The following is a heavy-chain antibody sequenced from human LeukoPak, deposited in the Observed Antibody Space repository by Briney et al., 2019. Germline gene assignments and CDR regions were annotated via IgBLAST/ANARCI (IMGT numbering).Heavy chain of an antibody. CDR3: ARGRSSGWTGGYYYYYGMDV. CDR1: GYTFTSYD. CDR2: MNPNSGNT. V-gene: IGHV1-8*01. J-gene: IGHJ6*02. Sequence: ASVKVSCKASGYTFTSYDINWVRQAPGQGLEWMGWMNPNSGNTGYAQKFQGRVTMTRNTSISTAYMELSSLRSEDTAVYYCARGRSSGWTGGYYYYYGMDVWGQGTTVTVSS. D-gene: IGHD6-19*01.